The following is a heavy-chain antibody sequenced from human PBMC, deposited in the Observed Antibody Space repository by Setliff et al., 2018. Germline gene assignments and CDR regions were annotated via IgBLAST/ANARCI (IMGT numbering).Heavy chain of an antibody. D-gene: IGHD1-26*01. CDR3: ARDGPGRGVDY. Sequence: SETLSLTCAVYGGSFSGYYWSWIRQPPGKGLEWIGEINHSGSTNYNPSLKSRVTISVDTSKNQFSLKLISVTAADTAVYYRARDGPGRGVDYWGQGTLVTVSS. V-gene: IGHV4-34*01. J-gene: IGHJ4*02. CDR1: GGSFSGYY. CDR2: INHSGST.